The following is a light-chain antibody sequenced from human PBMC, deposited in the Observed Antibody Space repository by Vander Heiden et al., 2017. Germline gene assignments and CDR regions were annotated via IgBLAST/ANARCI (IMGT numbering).Light chain of an antibody. CDR3: SSFAGSTNLGA. V-gene: IGLV2-8*01. CDR1: SSNAGGYKY. CDR2: EVN. J-gene: IGLJ1*01. Sequence: QSALTQPPSASGSPGPSVTISCTGNSSNAGGYKYVSWYHHPPGKAPKRIIFEVNKRPSGVPDRCSGTKSGNTASRTVAGLQTEDEADYYCSSFAGSTNLGAFGTGTKGTVL.